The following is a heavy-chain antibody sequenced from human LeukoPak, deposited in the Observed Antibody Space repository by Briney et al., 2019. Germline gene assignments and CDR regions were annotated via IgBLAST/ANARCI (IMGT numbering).Heavy chain of an antibody. V-gene: IGHV3-74*01. CDR3: ARDSRGIGAGGFDY. CDR2: INSDGSST. CDR1: GFTFSSYW. D-gene: IGHD3-10*01. J-gene: IGHJ4*02. Sequence: PGGSLRLSCAASGFTFSSYWMHWVRHAPGKGLVWVSRINSDGSSTSYADSVKGRFTISRDNAKNTLYLQMNSLRAEDTAVYYCARDSRGIGAGGFDYWGQGTLVTVSS.